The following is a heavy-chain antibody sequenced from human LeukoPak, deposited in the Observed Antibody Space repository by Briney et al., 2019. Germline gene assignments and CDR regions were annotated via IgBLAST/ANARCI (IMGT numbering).Heavy chain of an antibody. V-gene: IGHV3-30-3*01. D-gene: IGHD2-2*02. CDR2: ISYDGSNK. CDR1: GFTFSSYA. CDR3: ARDKSPAAIPDYYYYYGMDV. J-gene: IGHJ6*02. Sequence: GGSLRLSCAASGFTFSSYAMHWVRQAPGKGLEWVAVISYDGSNKYYADSVKGRFTISRDNSKNTLYLQMNSLRAEDTAVYYCARDKSPAAIPDYYYYYGMDVWGQGTTVTVSS.